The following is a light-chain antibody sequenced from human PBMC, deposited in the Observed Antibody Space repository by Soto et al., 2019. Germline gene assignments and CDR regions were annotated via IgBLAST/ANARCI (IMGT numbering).Light chain of an antibody. Sequence: QSVLTQPASVSGSPGQSIAISCTGTSSDVGGYDYVSWYQQHPDKAPKLIIYEVTKRPSGVSNRFSGSKSDNTASLTISGLQPDDEADYYCSSHTSGDTRVFGSGTKVTVL. CDR2: EVT. CDR3: SSHTSGDTRV. J-gene: IGLJ1*01. V-gene: IGLV2-14*01. CDR1: SSDVGGYDY.